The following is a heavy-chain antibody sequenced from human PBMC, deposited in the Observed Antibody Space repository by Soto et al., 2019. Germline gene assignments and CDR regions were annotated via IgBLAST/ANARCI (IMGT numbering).Heavy chain of an antibody. D-gene: IGHD5-18*01. CDR1: GFTFSSYG. J-gene: IGHJ6*02. CDR2: ISYDGSNK. Sequence: GGSLRLSCAASGFTFSSYGMHWVRQAPGKGLEWVAVISYDGSNKYYADSVKGRFTISRDNSKNTLYLQMNSLRAEDTAVYYCAKGWIQLWLGLDVWGQGTTVTVSS. V-gene: IGHV3-30*18. CDR3: AKGWIQLWLGLDV.